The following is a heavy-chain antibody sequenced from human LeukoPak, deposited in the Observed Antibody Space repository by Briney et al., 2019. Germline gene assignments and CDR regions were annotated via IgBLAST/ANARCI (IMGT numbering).Heavy chain of an antibody. Sequence: PGGSLRLSCAVSGITLSNYGMSWVRQAPGKGLEWVSVIYSGGSTYYADSVKGRFTISRDNSQNTLYLQMNSLRAEDTAVYYCTKDPNGDYVGAFDPWGQGTLVTVSS. CDR1: GITLSNYG. V-gene: IGHV3-23*03. CDR2: IYSGGST. J-gene: IGHJ5*02. CDR3: TKDPNGDYVGAFDP. D-gene: IGHD4-17*01.